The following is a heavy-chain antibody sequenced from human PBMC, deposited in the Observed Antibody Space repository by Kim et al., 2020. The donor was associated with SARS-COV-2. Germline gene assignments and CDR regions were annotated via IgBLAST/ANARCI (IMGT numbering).Heavy chain of an antibody. V-gene: IGHV1-69*13. CDR1: GGTFSSYA. CDR2: IIPIFGTA. J-gene: IGHJ6*02. D-gene: IGHD6-19*01. CDR3: ARVRGIAVAGTNYYYGMDV. Sequence: SVKVSCKASGGTFSSYAISWVRQAPGQGLEWMGGIIPIFGTANYAQKFQGRVTITADESTSTAYMELSSLRSEDTAVYYCARVRGIAVAGTNYYYGMDVWGQGTTVTVSS.